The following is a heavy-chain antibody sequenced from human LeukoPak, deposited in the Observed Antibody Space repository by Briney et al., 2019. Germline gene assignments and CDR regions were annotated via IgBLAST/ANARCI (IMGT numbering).Heavy chain of an antibody. D-gene: IGHD3-10*01. Sequence: ASVKVSCKASGGTFSSYAISWVRQAPGQGLEWMGRIIPIFGTANYAQKFQGRVTITTDESTSTAYMELSSLRSEDTAVYYCARSRGHWYFDLWGRGTLVTVSS. CDR1: GGTFSSYA. CDR2: IIPIFGTA. V-gene: IGHV1-69*05. CDR3: ARSRGHWYFDL. J-gene: IGHJ2*01.